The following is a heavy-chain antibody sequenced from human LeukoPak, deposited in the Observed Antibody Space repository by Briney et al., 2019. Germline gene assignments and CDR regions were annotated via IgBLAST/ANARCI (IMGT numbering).Heavy chain of an antibody. CDR3: ARDGDLTLAVPFDY. Sequence: PGGSLRLSCAASGFTFSTYEMNWVRQAPGKGLEWVSYISSSGSTIYYADSVKGRFTISRDNAKNSLYLQMNSLRAEDTAVYYCARDGDLTLAVPFDYWGQGTLVTVSS. V-gene: IGHV3-48*03. CDR2: ISSSGSTI. J-gene: IGHJ4*02. CDR1: GFTFSTYE. D-gene: IGHD7-27*01.